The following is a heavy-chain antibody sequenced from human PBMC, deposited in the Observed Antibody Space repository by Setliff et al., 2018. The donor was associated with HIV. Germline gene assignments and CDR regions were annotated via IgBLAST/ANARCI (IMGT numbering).Heavy chain of an antibody. V-gene: IGHV4-38-2*01. Sequence: SETLSLTCAVSGYSISSGYYWGWIRQPPGKGLEWIGSIYHSGSTYYNPSLKSRVTISVDTSKNQFSLKLSSVTAADTAVYYCAKSMIIAVVGSFDPWGQGTLVTVSS. J-gene: IGHJ5*02. D-gene: IGHD6-19*01. CDR2: IYHSGST. CDR1: GYSISSGYY. CDR3: AKSMIIAVVGSFDP.